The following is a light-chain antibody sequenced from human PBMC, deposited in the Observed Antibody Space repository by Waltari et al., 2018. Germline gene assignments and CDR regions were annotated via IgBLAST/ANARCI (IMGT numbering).Light chain of an antibody. V-gene: IGLV1-44*01. CDR3: AAWSDSQDDLYV. J-gene: IGLJ1*01. CDR1: SSNIGTNS. Sequence: QFVLTQPPSASATPGQRITISCSGSSSNIGTNSVDWYQHFPGRAPKLLIYGDNTRPSGVPDRFSGSNAGTSASLAISGLQAADEADYYCAAWSDSQDDLYVFGTGTKVTVL. CDR2: GDN.